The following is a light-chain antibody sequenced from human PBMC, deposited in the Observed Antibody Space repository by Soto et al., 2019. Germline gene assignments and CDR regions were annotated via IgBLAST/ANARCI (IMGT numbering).Light chain of an antibody. CDR1: QSVSSN. J-gene: IGKJ5*01. CDR2: GAS. CDR3: QQRHMWPIT. Sequence: EIGLTQSPATLSVSAGERATLSCGASQSVSSNLAWYQQKPGQAPRLLIYGASSRATGIPDRFSGSGSGTDFNLTISSLETEDSAVYDGQQRHMWPITFGQGTRLEIK. V-gene: IGKV3D-15*01.